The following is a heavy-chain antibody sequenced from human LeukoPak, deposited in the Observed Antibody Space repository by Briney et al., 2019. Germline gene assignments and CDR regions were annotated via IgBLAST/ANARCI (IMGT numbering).Heavy chain of an antibody. J-gene: IGHJ6*03. V-gene: IGHV4-39*07. D-gene: IGHD2-15*01. CDR2: IYYSGST. Sequence: SETLSLTCTVSGGSISSSSYYWGWIRQPPGKGLEWIGSIYYSGSTYYNPSLKSRVTISVDTSKNQFSLKLSSVTAADTAVYYCARSVEGYCRGGSCYYYSYYMDVWGKGTTVTVSS. CDR1: GGSISSSSYY. CDR3: ARSVEGYCRGGSCYYYSYYMDV.